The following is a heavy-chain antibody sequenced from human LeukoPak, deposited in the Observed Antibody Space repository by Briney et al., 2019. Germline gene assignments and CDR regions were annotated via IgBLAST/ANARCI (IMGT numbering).Heavy chain of an antibody. CDR1: GFTFSSYS. CDR3: ARDLSRRLIDYGIDV. D-gene: IGHD3-22*01. CDR2: ISSSSSYI. V-gene: IGHV3-21*01. Sequence: PGGSLRLSCAASGFTFSSYSMNWVRQAPGKGLEWVSSISSSSSYIYYADSVKGRFTISRDNAKNSLYLQMNSLRAEDTAVYYCARDLSRRLIDYGIDVWGQGTTVTVSS. J-gene: IGHJ6*02.